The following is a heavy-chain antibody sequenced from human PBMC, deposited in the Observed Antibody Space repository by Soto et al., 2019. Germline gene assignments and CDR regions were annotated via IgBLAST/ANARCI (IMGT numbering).Heavy chain of an antibody. D-gene: IGHD2-2*01. J-gene: IGHJ6*02. CDR1: GGTFSSYT. Sequence: QVQLVQSGAEVKKPGSSVKVSCKASGGTFSSYTISWVRQAPGQGLEWMGRIIPILGIANYAQKFQGRVTITADKSTSTAYMELSSLRSEDTAVYYCARGGKYQRPHYYYGMDVWGQGTTVTVSS. CDR3: ARGGKYQRPHYYYGMDV. CDR2: IIPILGIA. V-gene: IGHV1-69*02.